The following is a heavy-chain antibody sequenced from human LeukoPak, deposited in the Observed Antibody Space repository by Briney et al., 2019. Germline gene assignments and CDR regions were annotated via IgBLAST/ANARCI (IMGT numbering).Heavy chain of an antibody. CDR3: ARGSITENWFDP. J-gene: IGHJ5*02. CDR1: GGSISSSSYY. D-gene: IGHD1-14*01. Sequence: SETLSLTCTVSGGSISSSSYYWGWIRQPPGKGLEWIGSIYYSGSTYYNPSLKSRVTISVDTSKNQFSLKLSSVTAADTAVYYCARGSITENWFDPWGQGALVTVSS. CDR2: IYYSGST. V-gene: IGHV4-39*07.